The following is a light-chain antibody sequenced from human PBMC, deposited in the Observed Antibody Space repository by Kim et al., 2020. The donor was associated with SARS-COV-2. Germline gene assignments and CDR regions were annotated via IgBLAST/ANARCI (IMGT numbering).Light chain of an antibody. J-gene: IGLJ1*01. V-gene: IGLV3-19*01. CDR1: SLRSYY. Sequence: SSELTQDPAVSVALGQTVRITCQGDSLRSYYASWYQQKPGQAPVLVIYGKNNRPSGIPDRFSGSSSGNTASLTITGAQAEDEADYYCTSRDSSGNYVFGT. CDR2: GKN. CDR3: TSRDSSGNYV.